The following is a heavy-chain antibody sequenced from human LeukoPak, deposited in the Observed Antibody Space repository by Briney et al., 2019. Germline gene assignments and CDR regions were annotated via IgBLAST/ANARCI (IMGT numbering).Heavy chain of an antibody. Sequence: GGSLRHSCAASGFTFSSDSMNWVRQAPGKGLEWVSSISSSSTYIYYADSVKGRFTISRDNAKNSLFLHMNSLRAEDTAVYYCAGDYGDPAYSYGLAYFDSWGQGTLVTVSS. CDR1: GFTFSSDS. J-gene: IGHJ4*02. V-gene: IGHV3-21*01. CDR3: AGDYGDPAYSYGLAYFDS. CDR2: ISSSSTYI. D-gene: IGHD5-18*01.